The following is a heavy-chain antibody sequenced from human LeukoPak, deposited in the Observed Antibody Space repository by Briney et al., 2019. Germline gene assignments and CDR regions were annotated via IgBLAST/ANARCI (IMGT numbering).Heavy chain of an antibody. CDR1: GYTFTGYY. J-gene: IGHJ4*02. CDR2: INPNSGGT. D-gene: IGHD3-22*01. V-gene: IGHV1-2*02. CDR3: ASDSPFVVVPQD. Sequence: ASVKVSCKASGYTFTGYYMHWVRQAPGQGLEWVGWINPNSGGTNYAQKFQGRVTMTRDTSISTAYMELSRLRSDDTAVYYCASDSPFVVVPQDWGQGTLVTVSS.